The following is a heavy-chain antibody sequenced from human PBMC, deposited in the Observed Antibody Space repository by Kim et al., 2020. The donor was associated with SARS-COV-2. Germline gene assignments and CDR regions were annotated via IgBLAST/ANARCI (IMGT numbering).Heavy chain of an antibody. D-gene: IGHD6-19*01. CDR2: ISSSSSTI. Sequence: GGSLRLSCAASGFTFSSYSMNWVRQAPGKGLEWVSYISSSSSTIYYADSVKGRFTISRDNAKNSLYLQMNSLRDEDTAVYYCARELPGYSSGWLDYWGQGTLVTVSS. CDR1: GFTFSSYS. V-gene: IGHV3-48*02. J-gene: IGHJ4*02. CDR3: ARELPGYSSGWLDY.